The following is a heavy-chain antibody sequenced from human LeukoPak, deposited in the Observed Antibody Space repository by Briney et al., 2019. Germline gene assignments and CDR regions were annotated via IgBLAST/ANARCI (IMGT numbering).Heavy chain of an antibody. CDR1: GGSISSSSYY. CDR2: IYTSGST. D-gene: IGHD6-6*01. Sequence: SETLSLTCTVSGGSISSSSYYWSWIRQPAGKGLEWIGRIYTSGSTNYNPSLKSRVTISVDTSKNQFSLKLSSVTAADTAVYYCAREASEYSSSEFDYWGQGTLVTVSS. CDR3: AREASEYSSSEFDY. J-gene: IGHJ4*02. V-gene: IGHV4-61*02.